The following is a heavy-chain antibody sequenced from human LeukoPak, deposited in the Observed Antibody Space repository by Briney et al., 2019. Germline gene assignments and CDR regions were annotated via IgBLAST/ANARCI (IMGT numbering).Heavy chain of an antibody. Sequence: SVKVSCKASGGTFSSYAISWLRQAPGQGLEWMGRIIPIFGTANYAQKFQGRVTITTDESTSTAYMELSSLRSEDTAVYYCARDWVDGYNYRDRYFDLWGRGTLVTVSS. CDR3: ARDWVDGYNYRDRYFDL. J-gene: IGHJ2*01. D-gene: IGHD5-24*01. CDR2: IIPIFGTA. CDR1: GGTFSSYA. V-gene: IGHV1-69*05.